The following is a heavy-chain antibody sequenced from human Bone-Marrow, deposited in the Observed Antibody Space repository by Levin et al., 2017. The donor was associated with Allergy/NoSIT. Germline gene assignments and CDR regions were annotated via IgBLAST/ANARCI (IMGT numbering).Heavy chain of an antibody. V-gene: IGHV2-5*02. CDR1: GFSLGTSGVA. Sequence: ASGPTLVKPTQTLTLTCTFSGFSLGTSGVAVSWIRQPPGKALEWLALIYWDDDKRYSPSLKSRLTITKDTSKNQVVLTMTNMDPVDTGTYYCAHSISVGWYSDYWGQGTLVIVSS. CDR3: AHSISVGWYSDY. D-gene: IGHD6-19*01. J-gene: IGHJ4*02. CDR2: IYWDDDK.